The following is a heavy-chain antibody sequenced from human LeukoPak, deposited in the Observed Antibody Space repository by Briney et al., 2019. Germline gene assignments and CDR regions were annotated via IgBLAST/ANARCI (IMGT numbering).Heavy chain of an antibody. D-gene: IGHD3-16*01. J-gene: IGHJ6*03. Sequence: GASVKVSCKASGYSFTSYGISWVRQAPGQGLEWRGWISSHNGNYAQKFQDRVIMTTETSTSTAYMELRSLRSDDTAVYYCARVEVHPRRLYYYMDVWGKGTTVTVSS. V-gene: IGHV1-18*01. CDR2: ISSHNG. CDR3: ARVEVHPRRLYYYMDV. CDR1: GYSFTSYG.